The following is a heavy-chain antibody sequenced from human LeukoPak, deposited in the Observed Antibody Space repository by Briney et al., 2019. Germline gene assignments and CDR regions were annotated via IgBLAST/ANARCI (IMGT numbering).Heavy chain of an antibody. CDR3: ARVSMDIVVVPAAIGYYGMDV. V-gene: IGHV1-18*04. D-gene: IGHD2-2*03. CDR1: GYTFTSYG. CDR2: ISAYNGNT. Sequence: ASVKVSCKASGYTFTSYGISWVRQAPGQGLEWMGWISAYNGNTNYAQKLQGRVTMTTDTSTSTAYMELRRLRSDDTAVYYCARVSMDIVVVPAAIGYYGMDVWGKGTTVTVSS. J-gene: IGHJ6*04.